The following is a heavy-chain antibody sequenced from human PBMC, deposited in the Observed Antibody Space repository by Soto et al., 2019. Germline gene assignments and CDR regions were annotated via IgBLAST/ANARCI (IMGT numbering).Heavy chain of an antibody. D-gene: IGHD2-15*01. CDR2: INSDGSRT. V-gene: IGHV3-74*01. CDR1: GLSFSSSW. Sequence: GGSLRLSCEVSGLSFSSSWMSWVRQAPGKGLVWVARINSDGSRTSYADSVKGRFTISRDNAKNTLYLQMNSLRAEDTAVYYCVRTSLVVAAATREDYWGQGTLVTVSS. J-gene: IGHJ4*02. CDR3: VRTSLVVAAATREDY.